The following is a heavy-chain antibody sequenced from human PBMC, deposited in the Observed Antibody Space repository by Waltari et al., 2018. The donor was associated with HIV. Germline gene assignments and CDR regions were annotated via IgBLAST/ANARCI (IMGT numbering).Heavy chain of an antibody. D-gene: IGHD2-15*01. J-gene: IGHJ4*02. V-gene: IGHV1-3*01. CDR3: ARDIPRMGIDY. CDR2: INAGNGNT. CDR1: GYTFPSYA. Sequence: QVQLVQSGAEVKKPGASVKVACKASGYTFPSYAMHCVRQAPGQRLEWMGWINAGNGNTKYSQKFQGRVTITRDTSASTAYMELSSLRSEDTAVYYCARDIPRMGIDYWGQGTLVTVSS.